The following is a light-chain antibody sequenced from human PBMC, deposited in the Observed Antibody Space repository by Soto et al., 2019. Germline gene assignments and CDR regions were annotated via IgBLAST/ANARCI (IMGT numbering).Light chain of an antibody. CDR3: QEHNGDLPVA. V-gene: IGKV1-27*01. CDR1: QAIGQS. J-gene: IGKJ3*01. CDR2: AAS. Sequence: IQLTQSPSSLSASVGDRVTITCRASQAIGQSVAWYQQKPGQLPNGLIYAASTLYSGVPPRFSGSGSGANFTPTITSLQPAEVAASYCQEHNGDLPVAFGPGTTVDV.